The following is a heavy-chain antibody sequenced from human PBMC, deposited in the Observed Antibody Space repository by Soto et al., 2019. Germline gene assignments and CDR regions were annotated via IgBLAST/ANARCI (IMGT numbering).Heavy chain of an antibody. CDR2: INQDGSEK. CDR1: GFTFSSNW. J-gene: IGHJ4*02. Sequence: PGGSLRLSCAASGFTFSSNWMDWVRQAPGKGLEWVANINQDGSEKHYIDSVKGRFTISRDNAKNALYLQMNSLTAEDTAVYYCANGRATYGLLTHDYWGQGTLVTVSS. D-gene: IGHD3-10*01. CDR3: ANGRATYGLLTHDY. V-gene: IGHV3-7*03.